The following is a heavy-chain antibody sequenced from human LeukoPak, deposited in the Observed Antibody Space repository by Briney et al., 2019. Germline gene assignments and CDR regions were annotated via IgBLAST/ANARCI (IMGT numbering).Heavy chain of an antibody. V-gene: IGHV3-21*01. D-gene: IGHD3-22*01. J-gene: IGHJ4*02. Sequence: GGSLRLSCAASGFTFSSYIMNWVRHAPGKGLEWVSSISTSSSYIYYADSVKGRFTISRDNAKNSLYLQMNSLRAEDTAVYYCARPTTLYYYDSSGYYDYWGLGTLVTVSS. CDR3: ARPTTLYYYDSSGYYDY. CDR2: ISTSSSYI. CDR1: GFTFSSYI.